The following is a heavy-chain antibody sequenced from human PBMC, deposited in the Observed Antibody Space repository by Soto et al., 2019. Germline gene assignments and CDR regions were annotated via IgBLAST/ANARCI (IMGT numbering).Heavy chain of an antibody. CDR1: GFTFSTYA. D-gene: IGHD4-17*01. CDR3: AKDGYGDRPYYFDC. Sequence: EVQLLESGGGLVQPGGSLRLSCAASGFTFSTYALNWVRQAPGKGLEWVSAIGGRGGSTYFADSVKGRFSISRDSSKNTLYLQMNSLRAEDTGVYYCAKDGYGDRPYYFDCWGQGTLVTVSS. CDR2: IGGRGGST. J-gene: IGHJ4*02. V-gene: IGHV3-23*01.